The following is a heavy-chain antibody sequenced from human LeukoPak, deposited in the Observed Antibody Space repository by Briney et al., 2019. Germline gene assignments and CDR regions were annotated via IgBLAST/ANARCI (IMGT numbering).Heavy chain of an antibody. Sequence: GGSLRLSCAASGFTFGSYGMSWVRQAPGKGLEWVSAISGSGGSTYYADSVKGRFTISRDNSKNTLYLQMNSLRAEDTAVYYCAKLGYYGSGSFHYYNYYMDVWGKGTTVTISS. D-gene: IGHD3-10*01. CDR2: ISGSGGST. V-gene: IGHV3-23*01. J-gene: IGHJ6*03. CDR3: AKLGYYGSGSFHYYNYYMDV. CDR1: GFTFGSYG.